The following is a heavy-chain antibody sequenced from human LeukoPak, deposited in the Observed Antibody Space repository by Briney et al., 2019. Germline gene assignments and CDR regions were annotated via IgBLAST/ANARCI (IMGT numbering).Heavy chain of an antibody. CDR3: AREGYSGSAGSDFDY. V-gene: IGHV4-59*01. CDR2: IYYSGST. CDR1: GDSISSYY. Sequence: SETLSLTCTVSGDSISSYYWSWIRQPPGKGLEWIGYIYYSGSTNYNPSLKSRVTISVDTSKNQFSLKLSSVTAADTAVYYCAREGYSGSAGSDFDYWGQGTLVTVSS. D-gene: IGHD1-26*01. J-gene: IGHJ4*02.